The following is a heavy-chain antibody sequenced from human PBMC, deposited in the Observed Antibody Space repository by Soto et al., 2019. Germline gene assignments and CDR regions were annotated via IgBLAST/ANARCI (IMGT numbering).Heavy chain of an antibody. D-gene: IGHD6-13*01. J-gene: IGHJ3*02. CDR3: AREGAAGTLWI. Sequence: SVKVSCKASGGTFSSYAISWVRQAPGQGLEWMGGIIPIFGTANYAQKFQGRVTITADKSISTAYMELSRLRSDDTAVYYCAREGAAGTLWIWGQGTMVTVSS. CDR2: IIPIFGTA. V-gene: IGHV1-69*06. CDR1: GGTFSSYA.